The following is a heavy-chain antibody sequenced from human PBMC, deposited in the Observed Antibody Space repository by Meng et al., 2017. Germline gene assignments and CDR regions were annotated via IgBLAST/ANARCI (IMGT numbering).Heavy chain of an antibody. CDR1: GFTVSSNY. CDR2: VWYDETYK. J-gene: IGHJ3*02. D-gene: IGHD3-10*01. CDR3: ATELGHGAGSLVFDI. V-gene: IGHV3-33*08. Sequence: GESLKISCAASGFTVSSNYMSWVRQAPGKGLEWVAAVWYDETYKFYADSVKGRFTISRDKSKNTVYLQMNSLRAEDTAIYYCATELGHGAGSLVFDIWGQGTMVTVSS.